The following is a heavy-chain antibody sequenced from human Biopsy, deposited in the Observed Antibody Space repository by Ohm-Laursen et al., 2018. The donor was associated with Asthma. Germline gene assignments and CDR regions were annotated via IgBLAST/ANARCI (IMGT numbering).Heavy chain of an antibody. CDR1: GGSMTPTSHY. Sequence: SETLSLTCTVSGGSMTPTSHYWAWIRQAPGKGLEWIGYISYGGKTSYNPSLKNRVPISRHTSKNQFSLRLTSVTAADTAVYFCARRITIFGVVQKDHGMDAWGQGTTVIVSS. J-gene: IGHJ6*02. CDR3: ARRITIFGVVQKDHGMDA. D-gene: IGHD3-3*01. V-gene: IGHV4-39*01. CDR2: ISYGGKT.